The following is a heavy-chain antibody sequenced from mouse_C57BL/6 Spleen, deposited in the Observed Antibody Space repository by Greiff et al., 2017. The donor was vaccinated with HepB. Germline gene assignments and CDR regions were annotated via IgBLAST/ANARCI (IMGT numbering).Heavy chain of an antibody. V-gene: IGHV5-4*03. CDR1: GFTFSSYA. J-gene: IGHJ2*01. Sequence: EVKLMESGGGLVKPGGSLKLSCAASGFTFSSYAMSWVRQTPEKRLEWVATISDGGSYTYYPDNVKGRFTISRDNAKNNLYLQMSHLKSEDTAMYYCARAYYDSLFDYWGQGTTLTVSS. CDR3: ARAYYDSLFDY. CDR2: ISDGGSYT. D-gene: IGHD2-4*01.